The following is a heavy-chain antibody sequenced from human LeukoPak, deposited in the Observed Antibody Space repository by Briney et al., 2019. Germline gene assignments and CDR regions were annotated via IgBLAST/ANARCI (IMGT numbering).Heavy chain of an antibody. Sequence: PGGSLRLSCAASGFTFSSYSMNWVRQAPGKGLGWVSTISGSGGSTYYADSVKGRFTISRDNSKNTLYLQMNSLRAEDTAVYYCLNHYDSSGFYPYFDYWGQGTLVTVSS. J-gene: IGHJ4*02. CDR2: ISGSGGST. D-gene: IGHD3-22*01. CDR3: LNHYDSSGFYPYFDY. CDR1: GFTFSSYS. V-gene: IGHV3-23*01.